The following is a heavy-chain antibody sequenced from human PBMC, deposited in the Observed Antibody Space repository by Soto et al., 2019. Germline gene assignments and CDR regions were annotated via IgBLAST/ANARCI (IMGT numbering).Heavy chain of an antibody. CDR2: IYPGDSDT. D-gene: IGHD2-15*01. Sequence: KVSCKASGYTFTSYGISWVRQMPGKGLEWMGIIYPGDSDTRYSPSFQGQVTISADKSISTAYLQWSSLKASDTAMYYCARRSEGLAWGMDVWGQGTTVTVSS. J-gene: IGHJ6*02. CDR1: GYTFTSYG. V-gene: IGHV5-51*01. CDR3: ARRSEGLAWGMDV.